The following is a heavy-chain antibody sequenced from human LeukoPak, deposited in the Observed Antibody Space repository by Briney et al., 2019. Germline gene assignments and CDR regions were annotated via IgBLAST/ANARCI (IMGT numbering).Heavy chain of an antibody. J-gene: IGHJ4*02. Sequence: WASVKVSCKASGGTFSSYAISWVRQAPGQGLEWMGRIIPILGIANYAQKFQGRVTITADKSTSTAYMELSSLRSEDTAVYYCARGLVTSKYMVRGVLGYWGQGTLVTVSS. CDR1: GGTFSSYA. CDR2: IIPILGIA. CDR3: ARGLVTSKYMVRGVLGY. D-gene: IGHD3-10*01. V-gene: IGHV1-69*04.